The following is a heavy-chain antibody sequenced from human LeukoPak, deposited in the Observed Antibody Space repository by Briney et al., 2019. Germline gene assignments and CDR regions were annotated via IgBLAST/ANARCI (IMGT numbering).Heavy chain of an antibody. J-gene: IGHJ3*02. CDR3: ARLEIFGVVIHDAFDI. CDR2: IYHSGST. D-gene: IGHD3-3*01. V-gene: IGHV4-38-2*02. CDR1: GYSISSGYY. Sequence: SETLSLTCTVSGYSISSGYYWGWIRQPPGKGLEGIGSIYHSGSTYYNPSLKGRVTISVDTSKNQFSLKLSSVTAADTAVYYCARLEIFGVVIHDAFDIWGQGTMVTVSS.